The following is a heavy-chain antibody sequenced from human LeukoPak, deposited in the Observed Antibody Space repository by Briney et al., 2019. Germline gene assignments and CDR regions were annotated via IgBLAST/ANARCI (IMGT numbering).Heavy chain of an antibody. D-gene: IGHD4-17*01. CDR3: ARAEGTVTTVGAFDI. Sequence: GGSLRLSCAASGVTFSSYSMSWIRQAPGKGLEWVSYISSSGSTIYYADSVKGRFTISRDNAKNSLYLQMNSLRAEDTAVYYCARAEGTVTTVGAFDIWGQGTMVTVSS. CDR2: ISSSGSTI. J-gene: IGHJ3*02. CDR1: GVTFSSYS. V-gene: IGHV3-48*04.